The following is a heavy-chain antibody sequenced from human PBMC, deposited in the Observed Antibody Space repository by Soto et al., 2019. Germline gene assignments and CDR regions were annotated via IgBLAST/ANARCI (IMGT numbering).Heavy chain of an antibody. CDR3: ARVNLAVNWFAP. Sequence: GGSVRLSCAASGFTFSSYWMHWVRQAPGKGLVWVSRINSDGSSTSYADSVKGRFTISRDNAKNTLYLQMNSLRAEDTAVYYCARVNLAVNWFAPWGQGTLVTVSS. V-gene: IGHV3-74*01. CDR2: INSDGSST. D-gene: IGHD4-17*01. J-gene: IGHJ5*02. CDR1: GFTFSSYW.